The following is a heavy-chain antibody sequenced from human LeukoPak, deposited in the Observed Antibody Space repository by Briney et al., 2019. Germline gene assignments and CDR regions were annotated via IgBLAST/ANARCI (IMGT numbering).Heavy chain of an antibody. V-gene: IGHV4-39*07. J-gene: IGHJ4*02. D-gene: IGHD3-16*01. CDR2: NYYSGSP. CDR3: ASRGGDYFDY. CDR1: GGSISSSTYY. Sequence: SETLSLTCTVSGGSISSSTYYWGWIRQPPGKGLEWFGSNYYSGSPYYNPSLKSRVTISLDTSENQFSLRLSSVTAADTAFYYCASRGGDYFDYWGQGTLVTVSS.